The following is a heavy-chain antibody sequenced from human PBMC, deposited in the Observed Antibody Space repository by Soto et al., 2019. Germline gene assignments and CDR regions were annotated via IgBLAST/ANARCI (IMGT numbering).Heavy chain of an antibody. CDR3: ASNVVAATGVDY. V-gene: IGHV4-34*01. J-gene: IGHJ4*02. CDR1: GGSFSGYY. CDR2: INHSGST. Sequence: QVQLQQWGAGLLKPSETLSLTCAVYGGSFSGYYWSWIRQPPGKGLEWIGEINHSGSTNYNPSLKSRVIISVDTSKNQFSLKLSSVTAADTAVYYCASNVVAATGVDYWGQGTLVTVSS. D-gene: IGHD2-15*01.